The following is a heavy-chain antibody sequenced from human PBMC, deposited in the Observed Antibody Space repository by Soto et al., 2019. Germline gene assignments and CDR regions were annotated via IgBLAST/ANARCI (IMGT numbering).Heavy chain of an antibody. CDR3: VTVNLVGAAYDFDY. J-gene: IGHJ4*02. D-gene: IGHD1-26*01. V-gene: IGHV4-30-4*01. Sequence: QVQLQEWGPGLVKPSQTLSLTCTVSGGSIRNGDYYWGWIRQPHGKGLEWIGYVNYSGTTYSHPSHESRVTISVDTSENVFALRLSSVTAADTAVYYCVTVNLVGAAYDFDYWCTGTLVTVSS. CDR2: VNYSGTT. CDR1: GGSIRNGDYY.